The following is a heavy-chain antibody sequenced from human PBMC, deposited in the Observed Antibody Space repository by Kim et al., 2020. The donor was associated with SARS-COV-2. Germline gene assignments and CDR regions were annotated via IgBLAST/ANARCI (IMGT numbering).Heavy chain of an antibody. J-gene: IGHJ6*02. V-gene: IGHV1-2*02. CDR2: INPNSGGT. D-gene: IGHD6-13*01. CDR3: ARGGVKQQLTPLRWRYGMDV. CDR1: GYTFTGYY. Sequence: ASVKVSCKASGYTFTGYYMHWVRQAPGQGLEWMGWINPNSGGTNYAQKFQGRVTMTRDTSISTAYMELSRLRSDDTAVYYCARGGVKQQLTPLRWRYGMDVWGQGTTVTVSS.